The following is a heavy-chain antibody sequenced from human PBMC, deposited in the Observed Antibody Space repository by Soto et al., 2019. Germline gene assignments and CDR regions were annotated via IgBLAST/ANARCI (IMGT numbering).Heavy chain of an antibody. CDR3: ARGHTVTNYCYGMDV. V-gene: IGHV4-34*01. Sequence: SETLSLTCAVYGGSFSGYYWSWIRQPPGKGLEWIGEINHSGSTNYNPSLKSRVTISVDTSKNQFSLKLSSVTAADTAVYYCARGHTVTNYCYGMDVWGQGTTVTVSS. D-gene: IGHD4-17*01. CDR2: INHSGST. J-gene: IGHJ6*02. CDR1: GGSFSGYY.